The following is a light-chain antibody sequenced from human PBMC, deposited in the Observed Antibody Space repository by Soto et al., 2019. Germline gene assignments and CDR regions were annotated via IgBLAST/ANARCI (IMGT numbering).Light chain of an antibody. V-gene: IGKV3-20*01. CDR1: QSVSSSY. Sequence: EIVLTQSPGTLSLSPGERATLSCRASQSVSSSYLAWYQQKPGQAPRQLIYGASSRATGIPDRFSGSWSGTDFTLTITRLEPEDFAVYSCQHYRTSFGGGTRVEIK. CDR3: QHYRTS. J-gene: IGKJ4*01. CDR2: GAS.